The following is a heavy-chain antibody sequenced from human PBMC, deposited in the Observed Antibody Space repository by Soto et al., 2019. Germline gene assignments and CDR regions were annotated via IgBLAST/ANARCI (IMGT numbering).Heavy chain of an antibody. CDR3: ARRYPDYYDSSGYYDYYYYGMDV. CDR2: IYYSGST. D-gene: IGHD3-22*01. V-gene: IGHV4-39*01. Sequence: QLQLQESGPGLVKPSETLSLTCTVSGGSISSSSYYWGWIRQPPGKGLEWIGSIYYSGSTYYNPSLKSRVTISVDTSKNRSSLKLSSVTAADTAVYYCARRYPDYYDSSGYYDYYYYGMDVWGQGTTVTVSS. J-gene: IGHJ6*02. CDR1: GGSISSSSYY.